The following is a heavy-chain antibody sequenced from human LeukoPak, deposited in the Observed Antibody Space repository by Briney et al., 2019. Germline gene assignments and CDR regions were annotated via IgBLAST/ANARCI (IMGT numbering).Heavy chain of an antibody. CDR2: IYSGGST. Sequence: QPGGSLRLSCAASGFTFSSYSMNWVRQAPGKGLEWVSVIYSGGSTYYADSVKGRFTISGDNSKNTLYLQMNSLRAEDTAVYYCARDSYYYGSGSATVWGQGTTVTGPS. V-gene: IGHV3-53*01. CDR1: GFTFSSYS. CDR3: ARDSYYYGSGSATV. J-gene: IGHJ6*02. D-gene: IGHD3-10*01.